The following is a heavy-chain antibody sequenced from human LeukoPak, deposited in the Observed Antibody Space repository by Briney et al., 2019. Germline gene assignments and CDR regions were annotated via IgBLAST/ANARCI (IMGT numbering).Heavy chain of an antibody. V-gene: IGHV3-30-3*01. CDR3: ARGVRFLEWPDAFDI. Sequence: GGSLSLSCAASGFTFSSYAMHWVRQAPGKGLEWVAVISYDGSNKYYADSVKGRFTISRDNSKNTLYLQMNSLRAEDTAVYYCARGVRFLEWPDAFDIWGQGTMVTVSS. CDR2: ISYDGSNK. CDR1: GFTFSSYA. J-gene: IGHJ3*02. D-gene: IGHD3-3*01.